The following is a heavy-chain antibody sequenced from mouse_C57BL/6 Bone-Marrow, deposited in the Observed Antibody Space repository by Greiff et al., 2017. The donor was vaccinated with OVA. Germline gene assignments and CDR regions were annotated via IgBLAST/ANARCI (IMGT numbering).Heavy chain of an antibody. J-gene: IGHJ2*01. CDR2: INPNYGTT. Sequence: VQLQQSGPELVKPGASVKISCKASGYSFTDYNMTWVKQSNGKSLEWIGEINPNYGTTSYNQKFKGKATLTVDQSSSTAYMQLNSLPAEDAAVYYGAKEDLTGTDYWGQGTTLTVSA. V-gene: IGHV1-39*01. D-gene: IGHD4-1*01. CDR1: GYSFTDYN. CDR3: AKEDLTGTDY.